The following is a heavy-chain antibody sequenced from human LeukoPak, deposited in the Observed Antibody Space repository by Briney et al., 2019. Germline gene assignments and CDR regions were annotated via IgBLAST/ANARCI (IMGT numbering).Heavy chain of an antibody. CDR1: GFTFSSYG. D-gene: IGHD3-22*01. V-gene: IGHV3-30*18. CDR3: AKDSDHYDSSGYGLDY. J-gene: IGHJ4*02. CDR2: ISYDGSNK. Sequence: GGSLRLSCAASGFTFSSYGMHWVRQAPGKGLEWVAVISYDGSNKYYADSVKGRFTISRDNSKNTLYLQMNSLRAEDTAVYYCAKDSDHYDSSGYGLDYWGQGTLVTVSS.